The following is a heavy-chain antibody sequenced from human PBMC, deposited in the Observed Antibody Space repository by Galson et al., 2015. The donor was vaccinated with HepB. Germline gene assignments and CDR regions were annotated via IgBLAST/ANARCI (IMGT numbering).Heavy chain of an antibody. J-gene: IGHJ4*02. D-gene: IGHD7-27*01. Sequence: SLRLSCAASGFTFSDYYMSWIRQAPGKGLEWVSYISSSSSYTNYADSVKGRFTISRDNAKNSLYLQMNSLRAEDTAVYYCARGYSGQLGILYYFDYWGQGTLVTVSS. CDR1: GFTFSDYY. V-gene: IGHV3-11*06. CDR2: ISSSSSYT. CDR3: ARGYSGQLGILYYFDY.